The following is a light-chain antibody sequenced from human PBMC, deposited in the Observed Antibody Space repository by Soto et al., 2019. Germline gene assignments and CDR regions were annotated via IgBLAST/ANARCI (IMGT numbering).Light chain of an antibody. J-gene: IGLJ1*01. V-gene: IGLV2-8*01. CDR3: SSYAGSNNLGV. CDR1: SGDVGGYNY. CDR2: EVS. Sequence: QSALTQPPSASGSPGQSVTISCTGTSGDVGGYNYVSWYQQHPGKAPKLMIYEVSRRPSGVPDRFSGSKSGNTASLTVSGLQAEVEADYYCSSYAGSNNLGVFGTGTKLTVL.